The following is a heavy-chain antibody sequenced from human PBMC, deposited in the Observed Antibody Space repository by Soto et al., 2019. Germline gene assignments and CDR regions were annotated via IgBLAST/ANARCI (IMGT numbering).Heavy chain of an antibody. CDR3: ARGSGYYRNFDS. CDR1: GGSITSGGYS. Sequence: QVQLQESGPGLVKPSQTLSLTCYVSGGSITSGGYSWTWIRHQPGKALQWIGYIFDSGSAYYNPSVKRRLTMSVDTGTYLFSLELSSVTAADTAVYYCARGSGYYRNFDSWGQETRVSVSS. J-gene: IGHJ4*02. V-gene: IGHV4-31*02. D-gene: IGHD3-3*01. CDR2: IFDSGSA.